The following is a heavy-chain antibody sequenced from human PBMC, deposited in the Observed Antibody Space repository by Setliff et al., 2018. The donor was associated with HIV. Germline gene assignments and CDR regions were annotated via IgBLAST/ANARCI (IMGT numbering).Heavy chain of an antibody. CDR1: GFSFTFYA. V-gene: IGHV3-23*01. CDR3: ARDRRRRTLAGIGSYFDY. D-gene: IGHD6-19*01. CDR2: ISGSGGVT. J-gene: IGHJ4*02. Sequence: ETLSLSCAASGFSFTFYALSWVRQTPGKGLEWISGISGSGGVTYYADSAKGRLTISRDNSKDTLFLQMNSLRAEDTAMYYCARDRRRRTLAGIGSYFDYWGQGTMVTVSS.